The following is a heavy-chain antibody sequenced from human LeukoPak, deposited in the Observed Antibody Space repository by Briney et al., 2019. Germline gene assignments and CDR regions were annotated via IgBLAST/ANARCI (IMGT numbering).Heavy chain of an antibody. CDR3: ARGYPFDY. V-gene: IGHV3-30-3*01. J-gene: IGHJ4*02. CDR2: ISYDGSNK. Sequence: GGSLRLSCAAFGFTFSSYAMHWVRQAPGKGLEWVAVISYDGSNKYYADSVKGRFTISRDNSKNTLYLQMNSLRAEDTAVYYCARGYPFDYWGQGTLVTVSS. D-gene: IGHD2-15*01. CDR1: GFTFSSYA.